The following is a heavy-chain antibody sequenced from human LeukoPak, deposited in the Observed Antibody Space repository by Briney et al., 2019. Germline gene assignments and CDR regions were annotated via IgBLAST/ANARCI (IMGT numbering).Heavy chain of an antibody. J-gene: IGHJ4*02. CDR2: ISAYNGNT. V-gene: IGHV1-18*01. CDR3: AREGAYGDFEY. Sequence: GASVKVSCKASGSTFNRYGISWVRQAPGQGLEWMGWISAYNGNTNYAQKVQGRVTMTTNTSTSTAYMELRSLRSGDTAVYYCAREGAYGDFEYWGQGTLVTVSS. D-gene: IGHD4-17*01. CDR1: GSTFNRYG.